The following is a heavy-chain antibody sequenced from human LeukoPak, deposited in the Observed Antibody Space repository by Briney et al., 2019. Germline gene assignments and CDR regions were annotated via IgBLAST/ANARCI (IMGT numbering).Heavy chain of an antibody. J-gene: IGHJ3*02. V-gene: IGHV3-73*01. CDR3: ARDEIAAKHAYAFDI. CDR2: IRSTANGYAT. D-gene: IGHD6-13*01. Sequence: GGSLRLSCAASGFTFSGSALHWVRQASGKGLEWVGRIRSTANGYATAYAASVKGRFTISRDDSKNTAYLQMDSLKTEDTAVYYCARDEIAAKHAYAFDIWGQGTMVTVSS. CDR1: GFTFSGSA.